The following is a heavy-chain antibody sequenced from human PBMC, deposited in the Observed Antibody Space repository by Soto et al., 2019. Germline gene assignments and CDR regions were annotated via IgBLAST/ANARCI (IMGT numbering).Heavy chain of an antibody. CDR2: ISGSGGST. V-gene: IGHV3-23*01. Sequence: EVPLLESGGGLVQPGGSLRLSCAASGFTFSSYAMSWVRQAPGKGLEWVSAISGSGGSTYYADSVKGRFTISRDNXKXTXXLQMNSLRAEDTAVYYCAKVFGSGSYLAPVIYMDVWGQGTTVTVSS. CDR3: AKVFGSGSYLAPVIYMDV. CDR1: GFTFSSYA. J-gene: IGHJ6*02. D-gene: IGHD3-10*01.